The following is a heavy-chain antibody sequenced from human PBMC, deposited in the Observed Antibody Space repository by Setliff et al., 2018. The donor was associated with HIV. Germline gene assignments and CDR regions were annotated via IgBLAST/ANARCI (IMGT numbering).Heavy chain of an antibody. CDR2: ISSNTGNP. J-gene: IGHJ3*02. CDR1: GYSFTTYS. Sequence: ASVKVSCKASGYSFTTYSLTWVRQVPGQGVEWMGWISSNTGNPIYAQDFTGRFVFSLDTSVNTAYLQITTLKAEDSAVYYCARANIYSDAFDIWGQGTMVTVSS. V-gene: IGHV7-4-1*02. CDR3: ARANIYSDAFDI. D-gene: IGHD2-21*01.